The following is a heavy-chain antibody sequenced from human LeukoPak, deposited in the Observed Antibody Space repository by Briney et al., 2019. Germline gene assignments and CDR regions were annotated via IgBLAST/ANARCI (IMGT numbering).Heavy chain of an antibody. D-gene: IGHD3-16*02. CDR3: VKVHMITFGGVIVSEYFDY. J-gene: IGHJ4*02. CDR2: ISSNGGST. V-gene: IGHV3-64D*09. Sequence: GGSLRLSCSASGFTFSSYAMHWVRQAPGKGLEYVSAISSNGGSTYYADSVKGRFTISRDNSKNTLYLQMSSLRAEDTAVYYCVKVHMITFGGVIVSEYFDYWGQGTLVTVSS. CDR1: GFTFSSYA.